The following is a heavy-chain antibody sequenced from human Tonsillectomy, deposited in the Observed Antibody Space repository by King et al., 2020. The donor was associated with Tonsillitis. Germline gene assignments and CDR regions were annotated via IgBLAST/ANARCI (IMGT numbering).Heavy chain of an antibody. CDR2: ISSDGSKK. V-gene: IGHV3-30*18. Sequence: VQLVESGGGVVQPGRSLRLSCAASGFTFSSYGIHWVRPAPGKGLEWVAVISSDGSKKYYADSVRGRFTISRDNSKNTRYLQMNSLRADDTAVYYCAKARQWLVHFDYWGQGTLVTVSS. D-gene: IGHD6-19*01. J-gene: IGHJ4*02. CDR3: AKARQWLVHFDY. CDR1: GFTFSSYG.